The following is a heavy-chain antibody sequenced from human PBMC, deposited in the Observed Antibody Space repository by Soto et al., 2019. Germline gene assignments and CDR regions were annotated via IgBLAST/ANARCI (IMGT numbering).Heavy chain of an antibody. Sequence: ASVKVSCKASGYTFTSYGISWVRQAPGQGLEWMGWISAYNGNTNYEQKLQGRVTMTTDTSTSTAYMELRSLRSDDTAVYYCAREYSSSWSPRVRPYYDYWGQGTLVTVSS. CDR1: GYTFTSYG. V-gene: IGHV1-18*01. CDR2: ISAYNGNT. CDR3: AREYSSSWSPRVRPYYDY. J-gene: IGHJ4*02. D-gene: IGHD6-13*01.